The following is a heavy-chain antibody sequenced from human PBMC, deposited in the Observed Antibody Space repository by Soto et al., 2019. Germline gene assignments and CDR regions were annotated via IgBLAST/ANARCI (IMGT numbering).Heavy chain of an antibody. CDR3: ARSSQQLVIYYYGMDV. V-gene: IGHV1-18*01. J-gene: IGHJ6*02. CDR1: GYTFTSYA. CDR2: ISAYNGNT. Sequence: ASVKVSCKASGYTFTSYAMHWVRQAPGQGLEWMGWISAYNGNTNYAQKLQGRVTMTTDTSTSTAYMELRSLRSDDTAVYYCARSSQQLVIYYYGMDVWGQGTTVTV. D-gene: IGHD6-13*01.